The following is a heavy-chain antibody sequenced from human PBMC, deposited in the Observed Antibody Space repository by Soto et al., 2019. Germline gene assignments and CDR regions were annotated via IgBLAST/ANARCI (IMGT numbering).Heavy chain of an antibody. CDR2: IWYDGSNK. J-gene: IGHJ4*02. D-gene: IGHD3-22*01. V-gene: IGHV3-33*01. CDR3: ARGLPDYYDSSGYYAHFDY. CDR1: GFTFSSYG. Sequence: LRLSCAASGFTFSSYGRHWVRQAPGKGLEWVAVIWYDGSNKYYADPVKGRFTISRDNSKNTLYLQMNSLRAEDTAVYYCARGLPDYYDSSGYYAHFDYWGQGTLVTVSS.